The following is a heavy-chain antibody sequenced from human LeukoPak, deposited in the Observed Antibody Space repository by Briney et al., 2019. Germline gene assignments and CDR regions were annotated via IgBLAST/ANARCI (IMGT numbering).Heavy chain of an antibody. CDR3: ARGVDTYYDFWSGYPNWFDP. J-gene: IGHJ5*02. CDR2: IYHSGST. CDR1: GGSISSGGYS. V-gene: IGHV4-30-2*01. Sequence: SETLSLTCAVYGGSISSGGYSWSWIRQPPGKGLEWIGYIYHSGSTYYNPSLKSRVTISVDTSKNQFSLKLSSVTAADTAVYYCARGVDTYYDFWSGYPNWFDPWGQGTLVTVSS. D-gene: IGHD3-3*01.